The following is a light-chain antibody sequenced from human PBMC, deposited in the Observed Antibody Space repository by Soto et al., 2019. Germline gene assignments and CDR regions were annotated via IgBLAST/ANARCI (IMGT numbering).Light chain of an antibody. Sequence: DLTRPPSANGTPRQRVTITCSGSSSNIGTNTVNWYQQFPGSAPQLLLYSTNQRPSGVPGRFSGSKSGTSASLAISGLQSEDEADYYCAAWDGSLDVVLFGGGTKVTV. CDR3: AAWDGSLDVVL. J-gene: IGLJ2*01. CDR1: SSNIGTNT. CDR2: STN. V-gene: IGLV1-44*01.